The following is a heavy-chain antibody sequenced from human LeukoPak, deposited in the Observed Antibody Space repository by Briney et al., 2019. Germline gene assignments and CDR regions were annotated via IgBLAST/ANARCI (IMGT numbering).Heavy chain of an antibody. V-gene: IGHV3-30*04. CDR1: GFTFSSYA. CDR3: ARDLNRRLGYCSGGSCYWSGWFDP. Sequence: GGSLRLSCAASGFTFSSYAMHWVRQAPGKGLEWVAVISYDGSNKYYADSVKGRFTISRDNPKNTLYLQMNSLRAEDTAVYYCARDLNRRLGYCSGGSCYWSGWFDPWGQGTLVTVSS. J-gene: IGHJ5*02. CDR2: ISYDGSNK. D-gene: IGHD2-15*01.